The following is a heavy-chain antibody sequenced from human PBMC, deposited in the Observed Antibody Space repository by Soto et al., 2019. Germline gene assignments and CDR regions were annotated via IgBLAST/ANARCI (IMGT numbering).Heavy chain of an antibody. J-gene: IGHJ6*02. Sequence: PSETLSLTCTVSGGSISSSSYYWGWIRQPPGKGLEWIGSIYYSGSTYYNPSLKSRVTISVDTSKNQFSLKLSSVTAADTAVYYCARSAITSFWRGYYKDDYDYYSMDVWGEWTTVTVS. D-gene: IGHD3-3*01. V-gene: IGHV4-39*01. CDR3: ARSAITSFWRGYYKDDYDYYSMDV. CDR2: IYYSGST. CDR1: GGSISSSSYY.